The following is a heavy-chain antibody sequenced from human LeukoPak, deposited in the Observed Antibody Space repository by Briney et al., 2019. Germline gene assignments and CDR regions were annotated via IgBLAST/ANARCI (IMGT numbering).Heavy chain of an antibody. V-gene: IGHV1-2*02. CDR2: INPNSGGT. J-gene: IGHJ5*02. CDR3: ARPVVPAAIESEMNWFDP. CDR1: GYTFTGYY. Sequence: ASVKVSCKASGYTFTGYYIHWVRQAPGQGLEWMGWINPNSGGTNYAQKFQGRVTMTRDTSISTAYMELSRLRSDDTAVYYCARPVVPAAIESEMNWFDPWGQGTLVTVSS. D-gene: IGHD2-2*01.